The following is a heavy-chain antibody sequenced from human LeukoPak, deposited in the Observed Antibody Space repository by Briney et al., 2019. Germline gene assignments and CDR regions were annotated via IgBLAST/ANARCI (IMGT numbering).Heavy chain of an antibody. D-gene: IGHD5-18*01. J-gene: IGHJ4*02. Sequence: SQTLSLTCAISGDSVSSNSATWNWIRQSPSRGLEWLGRTYYRSKWCNDYALSVKSRITINPDTSKNQFSLHLNSVTPEDTAVYYCARDLAGFGGYSYGMVDYWGQGTLVTVSS. CDR3: ARDLAGFGGYSYGMVDY. CDR1: GDSVSSNSAT. CDR2: TYYRSKWCN. V-gene: IGHV6-1*01.